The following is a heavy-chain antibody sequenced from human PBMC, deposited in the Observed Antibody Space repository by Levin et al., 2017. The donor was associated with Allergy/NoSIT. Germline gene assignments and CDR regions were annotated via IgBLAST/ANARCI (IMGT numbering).Heavy chain of an antibody. J-gene: IGHJ4*02. D-gene: IGHD1-26*01. CDR2: IYDGGYT. CDR3: ARGYSDSSH. Sequence: GGSLRLSCAASGFTINFNFLTWVRQAPGKGLEWVSIIYDGGYTHYADSVKGRFIMSRDNSKNTLYLQMDSLRAEDSAIYYCARGYSDSSHRGQGSLVTVSS. CDR1: GFTINFNF. V-gene: IGHV3-53*01.